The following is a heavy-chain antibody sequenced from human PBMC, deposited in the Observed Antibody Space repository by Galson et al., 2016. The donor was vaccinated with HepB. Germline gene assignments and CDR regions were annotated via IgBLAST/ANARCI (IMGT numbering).Heavy chain of an antibody. Sequence: SLRLSCAASGFTFSSYSMNWVRQAPGKGLEWVSSISSSSSYIYYADSVKGRFTISRDNAKNSLYLQMNSLRAEDTAVYYCASNGVYCYGMDVWGQGTTVTVSS. CDR1: GFTFSSYS. CDR2: ISSSSSYI. V-gene: IGHV3-21*01. CDR3: ASNGVYCYGMDV. J-gene: IGHJ6*02. D-gene: IGHD2-8*01.